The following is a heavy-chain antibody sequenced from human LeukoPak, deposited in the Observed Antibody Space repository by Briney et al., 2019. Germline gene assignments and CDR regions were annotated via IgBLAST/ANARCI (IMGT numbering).Heavy chain of an antibody. V-gene: IGHV3-30-3*01. CDR3: ARGYYDSSGYYYGFDY. J-gene: IGHJ4*02. D-gene: IGHD3-22*01. Sequence: QPGRSLRLSCAASGLTFSSYAMHWVRQAPGKGLEWVAVISYGGSNKYYADSVKGRFTISRDNSKNTLYLQMNSLRAEDTAVYYCARGYYDSSGYYYGFDYWGQGTLVTVSS. CDR2: ISYGGSNK. CDR1: GLTFSSYA.